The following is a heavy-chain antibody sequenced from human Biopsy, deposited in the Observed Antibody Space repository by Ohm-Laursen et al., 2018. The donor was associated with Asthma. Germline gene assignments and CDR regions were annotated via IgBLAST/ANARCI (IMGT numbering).Heavy chain of an antibody. CDR3: ARTFHFWSPYHAEHYQL. D-gene: IGHD3-3*02. Sequence: SLRLSCAASGFMFRSFGMHWARQVPGKGLEWVANIKHDGTEKNHVDSLKGRFTISRDNAKNSLYLQMNSLRAEDTAVYYCARTFHFWSPYHAEHYQLWGQGTLVIVSS. V-gene: IGHV3-7*01. CDR2: IKHDGTEK. CDR1: GFMFRSFG. J-gene: IGHJ1*01.